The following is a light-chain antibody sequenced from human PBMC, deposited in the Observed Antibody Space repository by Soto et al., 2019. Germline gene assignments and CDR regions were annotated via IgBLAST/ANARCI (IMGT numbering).Light chain of an antibody. Sequence: DIQMTQSPSTLSASVGDRVTITCLASQVISTWLAWYQQTPGKAPKALIYKASSLESGVPSRFSGSGYGTEFTLTISSLQPDDFATYYCQQYDSYSPWTFGKGTKGDNK. CDR2: KAS. J-gene: IGKJ1*01. CDR1: QVISTW. CDR3: QQYDSYSPWT. V-gene: IGKV1-5*03.